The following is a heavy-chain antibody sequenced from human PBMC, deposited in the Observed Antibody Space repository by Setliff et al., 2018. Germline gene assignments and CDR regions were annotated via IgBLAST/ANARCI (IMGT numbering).Heavy chain of an antibody. Sequence: PGWSLRLSCAASGFTFSRYWMSWVRQAPGKGLEWVANIKQDGSEKYYVDSVKGRFTISRDNAKNSLYLQMNSLRAEDTAVYYCARDGGEYWGQGTLVTVSS. CDR1: GFTFSRYW. J-gene: IGHJ4*02. D-gene: IGHD3-16*01. V-gene: IGHV3-7*01. CDR3: ARDGGEY. CDR2: IKQDGSEK.